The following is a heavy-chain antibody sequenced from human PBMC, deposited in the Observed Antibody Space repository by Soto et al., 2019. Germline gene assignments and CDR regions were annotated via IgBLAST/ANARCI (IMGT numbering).Heavy chain of an antibody. V-gene: IGHV3-53*01. Sequence: GSLRLSCAASGFTVSSNYMSWVRQAPGKGLEWVSVIYSGGSTYYADSVKGRFTISRDNSKNTLYLQMNSLRAEDTAVYYCAAFRDSSSWYLGYWGQGTLVTVYS. CDR1: GFTVSSNY. J-gene: IGHJ4*02. CDR2: IYSGGST. D-gene: IGHD6-13*01. CDR3: AAFRDSSSWYLGY.